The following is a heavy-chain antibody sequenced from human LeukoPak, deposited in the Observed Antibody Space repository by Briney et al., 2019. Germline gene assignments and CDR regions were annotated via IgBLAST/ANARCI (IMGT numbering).Heavy chain of an antibody. CDR2: IYYSGST. J-gene: IGHJ4*02. Sequence: SETLSLTCTVSGGSISSSSYYWGWIRQPPGKGLEWIGSIYYSGSTYYNPSLKSRVTISVDTSKNQFSLKLSSVTAADTAVFYCARHVDSSGWYRSYFDYWGQGTLVTVSS. CDR3: ARHVDSSGWYRSYFDY. D-gene: IGHD6-19*01. CDR1: GGSISSSSYY. V-gene: IGHV4-39*01.